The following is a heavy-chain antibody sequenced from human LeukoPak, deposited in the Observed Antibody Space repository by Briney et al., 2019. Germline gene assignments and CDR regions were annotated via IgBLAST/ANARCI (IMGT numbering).Heavy chain of an antibody. V-gene: IGHV4-39*07. CDR1: GGSISSSSYY. D-gene: IGHD4-23*01. J-gene: IGHJ4*02. CDR2: IYYTGIA. Sequence: SETLSLTCTVSGGSISSSSYYWGWIRQPPGKGLEWIGSIYYTGIAYYNPSLKSRVSVSVDTSKSQFSLRLSSVTAADTAIYYCARERWREHFDYWGQGTLVTVSS. CDR3: ARERWREHFDY.